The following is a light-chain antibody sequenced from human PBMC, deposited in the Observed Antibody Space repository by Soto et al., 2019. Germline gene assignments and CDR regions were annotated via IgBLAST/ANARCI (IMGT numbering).Light chain of an antibody. J-gene: IGKJ3*01. CDR3: QQYGSSPPIT. Sequence: IVLTQYPGTLSLSPGERATLYCRASQSVSSSYLAWYQQKPGQAPRLLIYGASSRATGIPDRFSGSGSGTDFTLTISRLEPEDFAVYYCQQYGSSPPITFGPGTKVDIK. CDR1: QSVSSSY. V-gene: IGKV3-20*01. CDR2: GAS.